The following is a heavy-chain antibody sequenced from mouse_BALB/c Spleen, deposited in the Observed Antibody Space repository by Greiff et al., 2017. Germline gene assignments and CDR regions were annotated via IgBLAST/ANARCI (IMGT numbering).Heavy chain of an antibody. CDR1: GFSLSRYS. Sequence: VKLVESGPGLVAPSQSLSITCTVSGFSLSRYSVHWVRQPPGKGLEWLGMIWGGGSTDYNSALKSRLSISKDNSKSQVFLKMNSLQTDDTAMYYCARRNYDYAWFAYWGQGTLVTVSA. J-gene: IGHJ3*01. D-gene: IGHD2-4*01. CDR3: ARRNYDYAWFAY. V-gene: IGHV2-6-4*01. CDR2: IWGGGST.